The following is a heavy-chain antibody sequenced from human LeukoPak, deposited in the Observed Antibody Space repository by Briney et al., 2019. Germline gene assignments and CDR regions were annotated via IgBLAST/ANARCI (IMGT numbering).Heavy chain of an antibody. V-gene: IGHV3-23*01. Sequence: GGSLRLSCAASGFTFSSYAMSWVRQAPGKGLEWVSAISGSGGSTYYADSVKGRFTISRDNSKNTLYLQMNSLRAEDTAVYYCARGKRYSSSWYGGQVDYWGQGTLVTVSS. D-gene: IGHD6-13*01. CDR1: GFTFSSYA. CDR3: ARGKRYSSSWYGGQVDY. CDR2: ISGSGGST. J-gene: IGHJ4*02.